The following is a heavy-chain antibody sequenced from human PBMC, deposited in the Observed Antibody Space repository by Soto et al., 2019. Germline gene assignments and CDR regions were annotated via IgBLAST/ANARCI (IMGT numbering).Heavy chain of an antibody. D-gene: IGHD3-22*01. Sequence: GGSLRLSCAASGFTFSSYGMHWVRQAPGKGLEWVAVIWYDGSNKYYADSVKGRFTISRDNSKNTLYLQMNSLRAEDTAVYYCAREGGHDSSGYYYSNPLYYFDYWGQGTLVTVSS. CDR3: AREGGHDSSGYYYSNPLYYFDY. V-gene: IGHV3-33*01. CDR2: IWYDGSNK. CDR1: GFTFSSYG. J-gene: IGHJ4*02.